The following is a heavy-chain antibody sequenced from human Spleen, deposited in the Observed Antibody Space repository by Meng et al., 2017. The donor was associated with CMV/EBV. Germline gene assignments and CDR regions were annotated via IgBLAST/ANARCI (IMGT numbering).Heavy chain of an antibody. J-gene: IGHJ6*02. CDR2: LYRDGKT. D-gene: IGHD3-3*01. Sequence: VGSLRLSCAASGFTVSRNYMTWVRQAPGKGLEWVSMLYRDGKTYYADSVKGRFTVSRDNSKNTFYIQMNSLRAEDTAVYYCATSVTIFGVVVRVGVWGQGTTVTVSS. V-gene: IGHV3-53*01. CDR3: ATSVTIFGVVVRVGV. CDR1: GFTVSRNY.